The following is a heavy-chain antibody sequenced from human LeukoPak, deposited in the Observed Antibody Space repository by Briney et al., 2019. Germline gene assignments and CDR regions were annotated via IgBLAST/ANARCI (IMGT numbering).Heavy chain of an antibody. Sequence: ASVKVSCKASGYTFTSYGISWVRQAPGQGLEWMGGIIPIFGTANYAQKFQGRVTITADESTSTAYMELSSLRSEDTAVYYCAKGVSNKSHLYYDFWSGPPYYMDVWGKGTTVTVSS. CDR1: GYTFTSYG. CDR3: AKGVSNKSHLYYDFWSGPPYYMDV. V-gene: IGHV1-69*13. CDR2: IIPIFGTA. J-gene: IGHJ6*03. D-gene: IGHD3-3*01.